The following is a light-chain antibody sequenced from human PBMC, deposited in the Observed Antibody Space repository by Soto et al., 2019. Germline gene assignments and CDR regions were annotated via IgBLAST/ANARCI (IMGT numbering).Light chain of an antibody. Sequence: DIQMTQSPSTLSGSVGDRVTITCRASQTISSWLAWYQQKPGKAPKLLIYKASTLKSGVPSRFSGSGSGTEFTLTISSLQPDDFATYYCKQYKTYPLTFGGGTKVDIK. CDR2: KAS. J-gene: IGKJ4*01. CDR3: KQYKTYPLT. V-gene: IGKV1-5*03. CDR1: QTISSW.